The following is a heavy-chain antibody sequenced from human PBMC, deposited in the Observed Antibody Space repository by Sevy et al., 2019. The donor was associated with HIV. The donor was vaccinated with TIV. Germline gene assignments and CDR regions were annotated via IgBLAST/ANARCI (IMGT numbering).Heavy chain of an antibody. CDR1: GYTFTSHG. Sequence: ASVKLSCKASGYTFTSHGISWVRQAPGQGLEWVGWISTYNDDTKYAQKVQGRVTMTTDTSTTTVFMELRSLRSDDTALYYCARDLPPLDYYGSGSYYTSDYWGQGTLVTVSS. J-gene: IGHJ4*02. V-gene: IGHV1-18*01. CDR2: ISTYNDDT. CDR3: ARDLPPLDYYGSGSYYTSDY. D-gene: IGHD3-10*01.